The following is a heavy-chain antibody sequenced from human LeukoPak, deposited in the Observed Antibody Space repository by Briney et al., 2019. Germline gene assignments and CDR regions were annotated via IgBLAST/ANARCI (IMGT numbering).Heavy chain of an antibody. J-gene: IGHJ6*03. CDR2: ISSSSSTI. Sequence: PGGSLRLSCAASGFTFSSYSMNWVRQAPGKGLEWVSYISSSSSTIYYADSVKGRFTISRDNAKNSLYLQMNSLRAEDTAVYYCAKLGGQELHNYYVAVCGKGTTVAVSS. V-gene: IGHV3-48*04. D-gene: IGHD1-26*01. CDR1: GFTFSSYS. CDR3: AKLGGQELHNYYVAV.